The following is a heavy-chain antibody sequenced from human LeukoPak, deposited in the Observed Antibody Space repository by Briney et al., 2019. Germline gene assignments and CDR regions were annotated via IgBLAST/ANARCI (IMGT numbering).Heavy chain of an antibody. CDR1: GFTFSSYA. CDR2: ISYDGSNK. Sequence: PGRSLRLSCAASGFTFSSYAMHWVRQAPGKGLEWVAVISYDGSNKYYADSVKGRFTISRDNSKNTLYLQMNSLRAEDTAVYYCARSRDGYTMWDYWGQGTLVTVSS. V-gene: IGHV3-30-3*01. D-gene: IGHD5-24*01. CDR3: ARSRDGYTMWDY. J-gene: IGHJ4*02.